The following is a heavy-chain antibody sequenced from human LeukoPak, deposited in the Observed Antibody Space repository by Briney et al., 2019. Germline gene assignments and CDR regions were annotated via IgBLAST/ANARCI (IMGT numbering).Heavy chain of an antibody. CDR3: TKRVKYGGTWDHFAD. J-gene: IGHJ4*02. CDR2: ANADGGNT. CDR1: GFTFDNYR. D-gene: IGHD1-26*01. Sequence: GGSLRLSCAASGFTFDNYRMSWVRQAPGKGLEWVSTANADGGNTYYADSVKGRFTISRDNSKSTLILQMNSLRVEDTALYYCTKRVKYGGTWDHFADWGQGTLVTVSS. V-gene: IGHV3-23*01.